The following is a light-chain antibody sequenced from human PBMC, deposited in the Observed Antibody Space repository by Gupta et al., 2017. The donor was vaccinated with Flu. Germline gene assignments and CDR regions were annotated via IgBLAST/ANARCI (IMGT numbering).Light chain of an antibody. CDR3: SEWDDSKNGREV. CDR1: KSNIVEKM. V-gene: IGLV1-44*01. J-gene: IGLJ1*01. CDR2: SNN. Sequence: VTISCFGSKSNIVEKMAIWYRQVPGTDTQLLIDSNNQRRSGVPDRFSCDTNCDSASLVISGRQSEEDAEDYCSEWDDSKNGREVFGTGTRVTVL.